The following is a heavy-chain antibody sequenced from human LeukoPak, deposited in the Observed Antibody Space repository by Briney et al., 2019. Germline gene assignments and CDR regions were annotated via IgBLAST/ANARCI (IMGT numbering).Heavy chain of an antibody. D-gene: IGHD2-15*01. CDR1: GYSISSGYY. Sequence: SETLSLTCTVSGYSISSGYYWGWIRQPPGKGLEWIGRIYTSGSTNYNPSLKSRVTISVDTSKNQFSLKLSSVTAADTAVYYCASTRPYCSGGSCFNDAFDIWGQGTMVTVSS. CDR3: ASTRPYCSGGSCFNDAFDI. CDR2: IYTSGST. J-gene: IGHJ3*02. V-gene: IGHV4-38-2*02.